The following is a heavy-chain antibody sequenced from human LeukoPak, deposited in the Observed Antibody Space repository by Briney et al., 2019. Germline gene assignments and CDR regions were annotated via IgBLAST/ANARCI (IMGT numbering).Heavy chain of an antibody. J-gene: IGHJ4*02. V-gene: IGHV1-69*05. Sequence: ASVKVSCKASGGTFSSYAISWVRQAPGQGLEWMGGIIPIFGTANYAQKFQGRVTITTDESTSTAYMELSSLRSDDTAVYYCAKDIDYVVDYWGQGTLVTVSS. CDR2: IIPIFGTA. CDR3: AKDIDYVVDY. D-gene: IGHD4/OR15-4a*01. CDR1: GGTFSSYA.